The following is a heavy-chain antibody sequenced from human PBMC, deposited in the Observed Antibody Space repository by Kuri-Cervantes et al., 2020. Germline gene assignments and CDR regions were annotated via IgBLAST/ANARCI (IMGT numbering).Heavy chain of an antibody. Sequence: SETLSLTCTVSGGSISSYYWSWIRQPPGKGLEWIGYIYYSGSTNYNPSLKSRVTISVDTSKNQFSLKLSSVTAADTAVYYCARGGYCSGGSCYDDAFDIWGKGTTVTVSS. CDR3: ARGGYCSGGSCYDDAFDI. J-gene: IGHJ3*02. CDR2: IYYSGST. V-gene: IGHV4-59*01. CDR1: GGSISSYY. D-gene: IGHD2-15*01.